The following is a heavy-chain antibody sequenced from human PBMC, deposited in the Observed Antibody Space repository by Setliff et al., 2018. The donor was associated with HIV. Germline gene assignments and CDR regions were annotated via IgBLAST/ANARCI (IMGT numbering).Heavy chain of an antibody. CDR2: INTNTGNP. D-gene: IGHD3-10*01. J-gene: IGHJ6*03. V-gene: IGHV7-4-1*02. CDR1: GYTFTKYA. Sequence: ASLKVSCKASGYTFTKYAMNWVRQAPGQGLEWMGWINTNTGNPTYAQGFTGRFVFSLDTSVSTAYLQISSLKAEDTAVYYCARDESDSLYYKDYYYMDVWGKGTTVTVSS. CDR3: ARDESDSLYYKDYYYMDV.